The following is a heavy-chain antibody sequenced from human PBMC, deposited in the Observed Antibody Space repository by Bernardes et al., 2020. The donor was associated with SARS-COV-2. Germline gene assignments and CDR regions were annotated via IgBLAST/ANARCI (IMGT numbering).Heavy chain of an antibody. CDR3: ARGISNYYDSSGYYFAPGFDDAFDV. CDR1: GFTVRTNY. D-gene: IGHD3-22*01. J-gene: IGHJ3*01. Sequence: GGSLRLSCAASGFTVRTNYMSWVRQAPGKGLEWVSLIYSGTNTYYAESVKGRFTIFRDNSKNTLYLQMNSLRAEDTAVYYCARGISNYYDSSGYYFAPGFDDAFDVWGQGTTVIVSS. CDR2: IYSGTNT. V-gene: IGHV3-53*01.